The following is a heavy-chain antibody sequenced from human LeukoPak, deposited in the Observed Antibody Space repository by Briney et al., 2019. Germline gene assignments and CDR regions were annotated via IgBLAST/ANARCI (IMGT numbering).Heavy chain of an antibody. CDR3: AKYCSGGNCYSGLY. V-gene: IGHV3-23*01. CDR1: GFICRNYS. J-gene: IGHJ4*02. Sequence: GGSLTLSCPASGFICRNYSMILVGQAPGKCLPSVLTITSGGNTYYADSVKGRFTISRDNSRNTLYLQMNSLRAEDTAVYYCAKYCSGGNCYSGLYWGQGTLVTVSS. D-gene: IGHD2-15*01. CDR2: ITSGGNT.